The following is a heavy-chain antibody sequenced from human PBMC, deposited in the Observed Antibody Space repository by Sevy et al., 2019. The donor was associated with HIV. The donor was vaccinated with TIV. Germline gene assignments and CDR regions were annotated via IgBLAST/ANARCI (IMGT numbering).Heavy chain of an antibody. CDR3: ARGANAWHYYYYYGMDV. J-gene: IGHJ6*02. CDR2: ISSSGSTI. V-gene: IGHV3-48*03. CDR1: GFTFSSYE. Sequence: GGSLRLSCAASGFTFSSYEMNWVRQAQGKGLEWVSYISSSGSTIYYADSVKGRFTISRDNAKNSLYLQMNSLRAEDTAVYYCARGANAWHYYYYYGMDVWGQGTTVTVSS. D-gene: IGHD5-12*01.